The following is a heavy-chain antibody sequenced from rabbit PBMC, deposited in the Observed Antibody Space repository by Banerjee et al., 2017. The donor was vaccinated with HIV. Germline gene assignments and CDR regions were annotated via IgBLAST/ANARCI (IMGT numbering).Heavy chain of an antibody. CDR1: GFSFSNNYY. D-gene: IGHD7-1*01. V-gene: IGHV1S40*01. Sequence: QSLEESGGDLVKPGASLTLTCTASGFSFSNNYYMCWVRQAPGKGLEWIACIYTGSSGSTYYASWAKGRFTISKTSSTTVTLQMTSLTAADTATYFCARTGRADYSEGFNLWGQGTLVTVS. J-gene: IGHJ4*01. CDR2: IYTGSSGST. CDR3: ARTGRADYSEGFNL.